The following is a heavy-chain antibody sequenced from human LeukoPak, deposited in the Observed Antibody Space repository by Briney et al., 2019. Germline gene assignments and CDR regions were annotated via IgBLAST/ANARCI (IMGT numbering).Heavy chain of an antibody. V-gene: IGHV4-59*01. D-gene: IGHD2-2*01. CDR3: ARATGYCSSTSCSHFDY. Sequence: SETLSLTCTLSGGSISQYYWSWIRQPPGKGPEWIGYVYRSGNTNYNPSLKSRVTTSVDTSKNHFSLNLTSVTAADTAVYYCARATGYCSSTSCSHFDYWGQGTLVTVSS. CDR2: VYRSGNT. CDR1: GGSISQYY. J-gene: IGHJ4*02.